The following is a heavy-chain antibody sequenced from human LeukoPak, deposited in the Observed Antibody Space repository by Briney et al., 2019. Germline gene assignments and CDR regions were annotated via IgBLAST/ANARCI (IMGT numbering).Heavy chain of an antibody. V-gene: IGHV4-4*08. CDR3: ARRAYYDTSGYSPASGYFDL. J-gene: IGHJ2*01. CDR1: GGSIFSYY. D-gene: IGHD3-22*01. Sequence: PSETLSLTCTVSGGSIFSYYFNWIRQPQGKGLKGIGYIYSNGITNYNPSLRSRGTISIATSKNQVSLRLRSVTAADTAIYYCARRAYYDTSGYSPASGYFDLWGRGTLVTVSS. CDR2: IYSNGIT.